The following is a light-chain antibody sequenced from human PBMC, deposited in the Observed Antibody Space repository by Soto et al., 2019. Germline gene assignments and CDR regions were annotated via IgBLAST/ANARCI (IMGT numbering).Light chain of an antibody. V-gene: IGLV2-8*01. CDR3: RSFATSNTWV. CDR2: EVT. CDR1: SSDVGAYNY. J-gene: IGLJ3*02. Sequence: QSALTQPPSASGSPGQSVTISCTGTSSDVGAYNYVSWYQQHAGKAPKLVIYEVTKRPSGVPDRFSGSKSANTASLTVSGLQAEDESDYYCRSFATSNTWVFGGGTKRTV.